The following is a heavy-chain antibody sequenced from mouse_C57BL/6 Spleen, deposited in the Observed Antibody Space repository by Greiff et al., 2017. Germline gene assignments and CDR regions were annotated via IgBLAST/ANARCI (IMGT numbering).Heavy chain of an antibody. CDR1: GYTFTDYE. V-gene: IGHV1-15*01. CDR2: IDPETGGT. Sequence: QVHVKQSGAELVRPGASVTLSCKASGYTFTDYEMHWVKQTPVHGLEWIGAIDPETGGTAYNQKFKGKAILTADKSSSTAYMELRSLPSEDSAVYYCTVTAQGFDYWGQGTTLTVSS. D-gene: IGHD3-2*02. J-gene: IGHJ2*01. CDR3: TVTAQGFDY.